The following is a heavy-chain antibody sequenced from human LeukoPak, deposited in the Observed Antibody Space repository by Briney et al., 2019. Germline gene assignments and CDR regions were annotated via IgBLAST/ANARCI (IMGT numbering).Heavy chain of an antibody. CDR1: GGSISSSSYY. J-gene: IGHJ4*02. V-gene: IGHV4-39*01. CDR3: ASRLRNPYYFDY. D-gene: IGHD5-18*01. CDR2: IYYSGST. Sequence: SETLSLTCTVSGGSISSSSYYWGWIRQPPGEGLEWIGSIYYSGSTYYNPSLKSRVTISVDTYKNQFSLKLSSVTAADTAVYYCASRLRNPYYFDYWGQGTLVTVSS.